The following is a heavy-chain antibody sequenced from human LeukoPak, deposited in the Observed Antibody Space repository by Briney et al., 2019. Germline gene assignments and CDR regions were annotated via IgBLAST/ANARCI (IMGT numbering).Heavy chain of an antibody. CDR1: GGSISSYY. J-gene: IGHJ6*03. CDR3: ARGAAGYCTNGVCSDGYYYYMDV. CDR2: IYYSGST. D-gene: IGHD2-8*01. V-gene: IGHV4-59*01. Sequence: SETLSLTCTVSGGSISSYYWSWIRQPPGKGLEWIGCIYYSGSTNYNPSLKSRVTISVDTSKNQFSLKLSSVTAADTAVYYCARGAAGYCTNGVCSDGYYYYMDVWGKGTTVTVSS.